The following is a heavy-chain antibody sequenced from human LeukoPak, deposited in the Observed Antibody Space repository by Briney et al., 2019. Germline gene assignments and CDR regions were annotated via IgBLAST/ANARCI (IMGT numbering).Heavy chain of an antibody. CDR1: GGSISSGGYY. D-gene: IGHD2-15*01. CDR3: ARGGGPVLSRLSSAFDI. V-gene: IGHV4-31*03. CDR2: IYYSGST. J-gene: IGHJ3*02. Sequence: PSETLSLTCTVSGGSISSGGYYWSWIRQHPGKGLEWIGYIYYSGSTYYNPSLKSRVTISVDTSKNQFSLKLSSVTAADTAVYYCARGGGPVLSRLSSAFDIWGQGTMVTVSS.